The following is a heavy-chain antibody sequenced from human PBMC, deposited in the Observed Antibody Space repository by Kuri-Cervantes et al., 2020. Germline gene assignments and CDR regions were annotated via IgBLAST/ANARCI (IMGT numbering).Heavy chain of an antibody. CDR2: ISYDGSNK. J-gene: IGHJ6*02. CDR1: GFTFSSYA. CDR3: AREGDYGDYVYYYGMDV. Sequence: GGSLRLSCAASGFTFSSYAMHWVRQAPGKGLEWVAVISYDGSNKYYADSVKGRFTISRDNSKNTLYLQMNSLRAEDTAVYYCAREGDYGDYVYYYGMDVWGQGTTVIVSS. V-gene: IGHV3-30-3*01. D-gene: IGHD4-17*01.